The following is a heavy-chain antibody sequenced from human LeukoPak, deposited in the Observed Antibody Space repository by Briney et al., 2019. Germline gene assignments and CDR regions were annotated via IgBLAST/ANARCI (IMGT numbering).Heavy chain of an antibody. Sequence: GESLKISCHDSGYSFTSYWIGWVRQMPGRGLEWMGIIYPGNSDTRYSPSFQGQDTISADKSISTAYLQWSSLKASDTAIYYCATYYGGLFDSWGQGTLVTVSS. CDR3: ATYYGGLFDS. J-gene: IGHJ4*02. CDR1: GYSFTSYW. V-gene: IGHV5-51*01. CDR2: IYPGNSDT. D-gene: IGHD4-23*01.